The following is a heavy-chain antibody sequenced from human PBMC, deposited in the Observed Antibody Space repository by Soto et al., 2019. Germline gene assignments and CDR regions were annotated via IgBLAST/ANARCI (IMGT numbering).Heavy chain of an antibody. J-gene: IGHJ6*02. CDR2: ISYDGSNK. Sequence: ESGGGVVQPGRSLRLSCAASGFTFSNYGMHWVRQAPGKGLEWVAVISYDGSNKYHADSVKGRFTISRDNSKNTLYLQMNSLRAEDTAVYYSAKVGFSGSSTYYCYYGMDVWGQGTTVT. CDR3: AKVGFSGSSTYYCYYGMDV. D-gene: IGHD1-26*01. CDR1: GFTFSNYG. V-gene: IGHV3-30*18.